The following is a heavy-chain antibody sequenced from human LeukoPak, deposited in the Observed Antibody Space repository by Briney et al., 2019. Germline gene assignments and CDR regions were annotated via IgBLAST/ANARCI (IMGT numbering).Heavy chain of an antibody. D-gene: IGHD5-18*01. CDR3: ARVRYSYANIWDYYYYMDV. CDR2: ISSSSSTI. J-gene: IGHJ6*03. V-gene: IGHV3-48*01. Sequence: PGGSLRLSCAASGFTFSSYSMNWVRQAPGKGLEWVSYISSSSSTIYYADSVKGRFTISRDNAKNSLYLQMNSLRAEDTAVYYCARVRYSYANIWDYYYYMDVWGKGTTVTVSS. CDR1: GFTFSSYS.